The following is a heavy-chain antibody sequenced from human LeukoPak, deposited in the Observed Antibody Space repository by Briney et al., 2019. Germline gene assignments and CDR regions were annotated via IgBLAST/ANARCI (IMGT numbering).Heavy chain of an antibody. Sequence: SETLSLTCTVSGGSINNYYWTWIRQPAGKGLEWIGRIYSSGSTDYNPSVKYQVTMSVDTSKNQFSLRLSSVTAADTGVYYCARDPPSDEWAPLDAFDIWGQGTVVSVSS. D-gene: IGHD2-8*01. CDR3: ARDPPSDEWAPLDAFDI. CDR2: IYSSGST. J-gene: IGHJ3*02. CDR1: GGSINNYY. V-gene: IGHV4-4*07.